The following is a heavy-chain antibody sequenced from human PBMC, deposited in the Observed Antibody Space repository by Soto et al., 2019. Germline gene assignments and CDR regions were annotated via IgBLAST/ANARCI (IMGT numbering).Heavy chain of an antibody. J-gene: IGHJ5*02. CDR2: INIGSGNT. D-gene: IGHD4-17*01. Sequence: ASVKVSCKASGYAFSSYAVHWVRQAPGQRLEWMGWINIGSGNTEYSQNFQDRITITRDTSASTVYMELSSLRSEDTAVYYCARERSGTTSNWFAPWGQGTLVTVSS. CDR3: ARERSGTTSNWFAP. V-gene: IGHV1-3*04. CDR1: GYAFSSYA.